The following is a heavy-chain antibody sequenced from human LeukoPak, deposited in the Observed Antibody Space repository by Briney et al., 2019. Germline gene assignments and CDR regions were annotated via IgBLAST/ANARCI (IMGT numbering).Heavy chain of an antibody. D-gene: IGHD3-22*01. J-gene: IGHJ3*02. CDR2: ISAYNGNT. CDR1: GYTFTSYG. CDR3: ARDFPQLGPKGYYDSSGYYDGDAFDI. V-gene: IGHV1-18*01. Sequence: GASVKVSCKASGYTFTSYGISWVRQAPGQGLEWMGWISAYNGNTNYAQKLQGRVTMTTDTSTSTAYMELRSLRSDDTAVYYCARDFPQLGPKGYYDSSGYYDGDAFDIWGQGTMVTVSS.